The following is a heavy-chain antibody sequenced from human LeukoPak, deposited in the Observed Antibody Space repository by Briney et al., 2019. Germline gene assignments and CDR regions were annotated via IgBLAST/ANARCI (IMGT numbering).Heavy chain of an antibody. Sequence: GGSLRLSCAASGFTFSSYAMSWVRQAPGKGLEWVSAISGSGGSTYYADSVKGRFTISRDNSKNTLYLQMNSLRAEDTAVYYCAKAGNIVVVPAATAAFDIWGQGTMVTVSS. V-gene: IGHV3-23*01. CDR3: AKAGNIVVVPAATAAFDI. CDR2: ISGSGGST. D-gene: IGHD2-2*01. CDR1: GFTFSSYA. J-gene: IGHJ3*02.